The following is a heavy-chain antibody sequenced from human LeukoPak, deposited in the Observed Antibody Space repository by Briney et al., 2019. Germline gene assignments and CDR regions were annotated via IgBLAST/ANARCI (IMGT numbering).Heavy chain of an antibody. CDR1: GGSISSSSYY. D-gene: IGHD3-22*01. CDR2: IYYSGST. Sequence: PSETLSLTCTVSGGSISSSSYYWGWIRQPPGKGLEWIGSIYYSGSTYYNPSLKSRVTISVDTSKNQFSLKLISVTAADTAVCYCARIDCTGYYLYWHLDLWGRGTLVTVSS. J-gene: IGHJ2*01. CDR3: ARIDCTGYYLYWHLDL. V-gene: IGHV4-39*07.